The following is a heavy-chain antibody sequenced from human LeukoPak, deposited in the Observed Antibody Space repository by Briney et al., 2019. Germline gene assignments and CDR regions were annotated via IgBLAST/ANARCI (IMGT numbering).Heavy chain of an antibody. J-gene: IGHJ3*02. CDR2: INHSGST. D-gene: IGHD2-15*01. CDR1: GFTVSSNY. Sequence: GSLRLSCAASGFTVSSNYMSWVRQAPGKGLEWIGEINHSGSTNYNPSLKSRVTISVDTSKNQFSLKLSSVTAADTAVYYCARDRAGSRDAFDIWGQGTMVTVSS. V-gene: IGHV4-34*01. CDR3: ARDRAGSRDAFDI.